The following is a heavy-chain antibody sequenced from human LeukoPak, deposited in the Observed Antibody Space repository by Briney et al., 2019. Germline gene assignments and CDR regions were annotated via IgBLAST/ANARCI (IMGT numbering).Heavy chain of an antibody. V-gene: IGHV3-20*04. CDR3: ARAAGSSSTEYYFDY. D-gene: IGHD6-6*01. J-gene: IGHJ4*02. CDR2: INWIGGST. CDR1: GFTFDDYG. Sequence: GGSLRLSCAASGFTFDDYGMSWVRQPPGKGREWVSGINWIGGSTGYADSVKGRFTISRDNAKNSLYLQMNSLRAEDTALYYCARAAGSSSTEYYFDYWGQGTLVTVSS.